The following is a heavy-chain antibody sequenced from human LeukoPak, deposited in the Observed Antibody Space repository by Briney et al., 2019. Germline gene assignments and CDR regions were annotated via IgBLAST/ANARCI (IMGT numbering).Heavy chain of an antibody. D-gene: IGHD4-23*01. Sequence: GGSLRLSCAASGFTVSSNYMSWVRQAPGKGLEWVSVIYSGGSTYYADSVKGRFTISRHNAKNTLYLQMNSLRAEDTAVYYCAAGGEGTTVVTDFQHWGQGTLVTVSS. CDR1: GFTVSSNY. J-gene: IGHJ1*01. CDR2: IYSGGST. V-gene: IGHV3-53*04. CDR3: AAGGEGTTVVTDFQH.